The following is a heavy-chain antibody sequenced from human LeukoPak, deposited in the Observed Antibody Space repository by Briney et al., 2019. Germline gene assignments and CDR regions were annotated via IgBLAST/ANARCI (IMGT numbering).Heavy chain of an antibody. J-gene: IGHJ3*01. CDR2: ISSSSSYI. V-gene: IGHV3-21*05. Sequence: GGGLRLSRAASRWTLISYDMNWVRQAPAKGLEWVSYISSSSSYIYYADSVKGRFTISRDNAKNSLYLQMNSLRAEDTAVYYCARVDAFDLWGQGTMVTVSS. CDR3: ARVDAFDL. CDR1: RWTLISYD.